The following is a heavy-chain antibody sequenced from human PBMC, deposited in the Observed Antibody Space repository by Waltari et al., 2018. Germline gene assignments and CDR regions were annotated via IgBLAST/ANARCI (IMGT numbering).Heavy chain of an antibody. Sequence: QVQVVESGGGVVQPGRSLTLSCAATGFTFSSNTMHWVRQAPGKGLEWVALISNDGSDKDYADSVKGRFTISRDNSNYKVYLQMDSLKIEDTAIYYGASRHSSSWYSFDYWGQGTLVTVSS. D-gene: IGHD6-13*01. CDR1: GFTFSSNT. CDR3: ASRHSSSWYSFDY. J-gene: IGHJ4*02. V-gene: IGHV3-30-3*01. CDR2: ISNDGSDK.